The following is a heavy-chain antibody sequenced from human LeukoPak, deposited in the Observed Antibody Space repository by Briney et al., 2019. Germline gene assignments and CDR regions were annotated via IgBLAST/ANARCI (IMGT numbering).Heavy chain of an antibody. V-gene: IGHV3-30*04. CDR2: ILYDGSNK. CDR3: ARDRWLHTQTPFDY. Sequence: GGSLTLFCAACGFTFSSYAVQWVRQAPGKGLEWLVVILYDGSNKYYADSVKGRFTISRDNSKNTLYLQMNSLRAEDTAVYNCARDRWLHTQTPFDYWGQGTLVTVSS. CDR1: GFTFSSYA. D-gene: IGHD5-24*01. J-gene: IGHJ4*02.